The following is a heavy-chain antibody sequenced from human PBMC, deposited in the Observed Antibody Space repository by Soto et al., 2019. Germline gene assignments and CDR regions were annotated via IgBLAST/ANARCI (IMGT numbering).Heavy chain of an antibody. J-gene: IGHJ5*01. V-gene: IGHV3-23*01. CDR2: ISGTAGST. D-gene: IGHD3-10*01. CDR3: AKDLFHGSGLSSRFDS. Sequence: GGSLRLSCAASGFTFNSYAMSWVRQAPGKGLEWVSVISGTAGSTYYADSVKGRFTISRDNSKNTLYLQMNSLRVEDTALYYCAKDLFHGSGLSSRFDSWGQGTLVTVSS. CDR1: GFTFNSYA.